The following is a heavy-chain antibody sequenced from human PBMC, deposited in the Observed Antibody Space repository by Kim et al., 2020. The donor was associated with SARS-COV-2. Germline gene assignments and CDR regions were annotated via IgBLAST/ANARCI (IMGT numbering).Heavy chain of an antibody. CDR3: ARDDHGDY. CDR1: GVSVSRRSYF. Sequence: SLPWAVSGVSVSRRSYFWSWIRQHSEKGLEWIGYIYDSGRTYYNPSLQSRATLSVDTSQNQFSLQLTSVTAADTAVYYCARDDHGDY. J-gene: IGHJ4*01. CDR2: IYDSGRT. V-gene: IGHV4-31*11. D-gene: IGHD2-15*01.